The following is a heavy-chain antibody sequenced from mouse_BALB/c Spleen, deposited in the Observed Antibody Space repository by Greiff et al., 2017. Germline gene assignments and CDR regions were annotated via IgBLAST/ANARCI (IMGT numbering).Heavy chain of an antibody. CDR1: GFTFTDYY. J-gene: IGHJ3*01. CDR3: ARDDGAWFAY. D-gene: IGHD2-3*01. CDR2: IRNKANGYTT. V-gene: IGHV7-3*02. Sequence: EVHLVESGGGLVQPGGSLRLSCATSGFTFTDYYMSWVRQPPGKALEWLGFIRNKANGYTTEYSASVKGRFTISRDNSQSILYLQMNTLRAEDSATDYCARDDGAWFAYWGQGTLVTVSA.